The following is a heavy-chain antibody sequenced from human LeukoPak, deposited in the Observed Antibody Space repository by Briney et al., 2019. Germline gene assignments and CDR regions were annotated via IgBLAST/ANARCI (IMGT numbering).Heavy chain of an antibody. CDR3: TSPPHSSSWQVGYYYYYMDV. V-gene: IGHV3-73*01. CDR1: GFTFSGSA. D-gene: IGHD6-13*01. Sequence: QPGGSLRLSCAASGFTFSGSAMHWVRQASGKGLEWVGRIRSKANSYATAYAASVKGRFTISRDDSKNTAYLQMNSLKTEDTAVYYCTSPPHSSSWQVGYYYYYMDVWGKGTTVTVSS. CDR2: IRSKANSYAT. J-gene: IGHJ6*03.